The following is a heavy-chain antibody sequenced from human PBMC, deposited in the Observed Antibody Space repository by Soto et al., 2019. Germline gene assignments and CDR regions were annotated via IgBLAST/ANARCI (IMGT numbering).Heavy chain of an antibody. CDR1: GYTFTSYY. Sequence: ASVKVSCKASGYTFTSYYMHWVRQAPGQGLEWMGIINPSGGSTSYAQKLQGRVTVTRDTSTSTVYMELSSLRSEDTAVYYCARGYVVVPAASWFDPWGQGTLVTVSS. J-gene: IGHJ5*02. V-gene: IGHV1-46*01. CDR2: INPSGGST. D-gene: IGHD2-2*01. CDR3: ARGYVVVPAASWFDP.